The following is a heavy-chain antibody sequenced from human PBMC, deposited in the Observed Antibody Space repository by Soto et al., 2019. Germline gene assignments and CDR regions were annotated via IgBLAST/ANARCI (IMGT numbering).Heavy chain of an antibody. D-gene: IGHD3-3*02. CDR2: INHCGGT. CDR1: GGSFSGYY. V-gene: IGHV4-34*02. CDR3: ARDRQYYQFWSGCQNEGPCAMDV. J-gene: IGHJ6*02. Sequence: QVQPEQWGAGLLKPSETLSLTCAVYGGSFSGYYWTWIRQAPGKGLEWIGEINHCGGTNYNSSLKSRVTLSVDTSKNQFSLILYSVTAADTAVYYCARDRQYYQFWSGCQNEGPCAMDVWGQGTTVTVSS.